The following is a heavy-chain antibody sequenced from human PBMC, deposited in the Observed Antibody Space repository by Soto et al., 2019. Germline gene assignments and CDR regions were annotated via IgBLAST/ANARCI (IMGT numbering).Heavy chain of an antibody. J-gene: IGHJ4*02. D-gene: IGHD3-16*01. CDR2: ISGGGDST. CDR3: ARDQGGQSPRPFDY. Sequence: GGSLRVSCAASGLRLRNFAMNWVRQAPGKGLEWISTISGGGDSTYNADSVRGRVTVARDDSKNTVYLQMNSLRAEDTAVYYCARDQGGQSPRPFDYWGQGTRGTVS. V-gene: IGHV3-23*01. CDR1: GLRLRNFA.